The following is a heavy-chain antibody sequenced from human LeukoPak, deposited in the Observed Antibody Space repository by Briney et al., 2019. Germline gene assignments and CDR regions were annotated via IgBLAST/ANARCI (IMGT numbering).Heavy chain of an antibody. CDR3: AKDGRRGSSWYPGGFDP. V-gene: IGHV3-30*02. D-gene: IGHD6-13*01. CDR1: GFTFSSYG. Sequence: GGSLRLSCAASGFTFSSYGMHWVPQAPGKGLVWVAFIRYDGSNKYYADSVKGRLTISRDNSKNTLYLQMNSLRAEDTAVYYGAKDGRRGSSWYPGGFDPWGQGTLVTVSS. J-gene: IGHJ5*02. CDR2: IRYDGSNK.